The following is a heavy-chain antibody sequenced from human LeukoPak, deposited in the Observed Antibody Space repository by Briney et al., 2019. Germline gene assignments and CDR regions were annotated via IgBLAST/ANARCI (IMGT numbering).Heavy chain of an antibody. V-gene: IGHV1-2*06. D-gene: IGHD1-26*01. CDR3: ARDYSGSYTH. CDR1: GYTFTDYY. J-gene: IGHJ4*02. Sequence: ASVKVSCKASGYTFTDYYIHWVRQAPGQGLEWMALIHPNSGDTYYAQKFRGRVTMTRDTSISTAYMELNRLTSDDTAVCYCARDYSGSYTHWAQGTLVTVSS. CDR2: IHPNSGDT.